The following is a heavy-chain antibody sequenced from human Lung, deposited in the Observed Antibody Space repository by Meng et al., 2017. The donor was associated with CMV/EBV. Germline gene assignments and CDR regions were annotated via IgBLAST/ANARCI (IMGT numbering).Heavy chain of an antibody. CDR3: AKSSDNGWSS. Sequence: VQRVQSGAEVKMPGASVKISCQASGYSFSGLYLNSARQAPGHGLEWLGRVNPISDDTHLAQKFEGRITVTRGATINTAFMELTSLRPDDTAVYYCAKSSDNGWSSWGPGTLVTVSS. CDR2: VNPISDDT. D-gene: IGHD6-19*01. J-gene: IGHJ4*01. CDR1: GYSFSGLY. V-gene: IGHV1-2*06.